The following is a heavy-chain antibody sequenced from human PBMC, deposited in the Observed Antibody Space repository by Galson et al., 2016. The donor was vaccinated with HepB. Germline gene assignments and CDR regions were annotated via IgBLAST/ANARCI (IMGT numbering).Heavy chain of an antibody. CDR1: GFTFSIYA. CDR2: ISYDGTNK. V-gene: IGHV3-30*04. J-gene: IGHJ4*02. Sequence: SLRLSCAASGFTFSIYAMHWVRQAPGKGLEWVSVISYDGTNKYYVDSVKGRFTISRDNSKNMLYLQMNSLRAEDTAVYYCARGPRAITVAATGANPDNWGQGTLFTVSS. CDR3: ARGPRAITVAATGANPDN. D-gene: IGHD6-19*01.